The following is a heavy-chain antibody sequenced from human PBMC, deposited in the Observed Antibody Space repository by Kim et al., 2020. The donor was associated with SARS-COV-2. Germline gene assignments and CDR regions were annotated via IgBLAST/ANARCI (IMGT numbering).Heavy chain of an antibody. CDR3: ARDPGGEQWLAHRRFFDY. CDR1: GFTFSSYY. V-gene: IGHV3-74*01. Sequence: GGSLRLSCAASGFTFSSYYMHWVRQAPGKGLVWVSRISSDGRDTTHADSVKGRFTISRDNAKNTLFLQMNSLRAEDTAVYYCARDPGGEQWLAHRRFFDYWGQGTLVSVSS. J-gene: IGHJ4*02. CDR2: ISSDGRDT. D-gene: IGHD6-19*01.